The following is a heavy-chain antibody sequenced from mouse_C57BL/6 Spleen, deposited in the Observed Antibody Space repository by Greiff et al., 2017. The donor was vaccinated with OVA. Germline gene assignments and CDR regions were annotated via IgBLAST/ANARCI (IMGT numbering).Heavy chain of an antibody. CDR3: ARAVIYYDPFDY. V-gene: IGHV3-6*01. CDR2: ISYDGSN. D-gene: IGHD2-4*01. CDR1: GYSITSGYF. J-gene: IGHJ2*01. Sequence: ESGPGLVKPSQSLSLTCSVTGYSITSGYFWNWIRQLPGNKLEWVGYISYDGSNNYNPSLKNRISITRDTSKNQFFLKLNSVTTEDTATYYCARAVIYYDPFDYWGQGTTLTVSS.